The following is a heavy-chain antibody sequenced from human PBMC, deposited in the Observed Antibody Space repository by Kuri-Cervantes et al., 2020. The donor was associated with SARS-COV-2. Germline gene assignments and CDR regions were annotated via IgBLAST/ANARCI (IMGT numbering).Heavy chain of an antibody. J-gene: IGHJ6*03. D-gene: IGHD2-8*01. CDR3: AASSGYCVNGVCYIGIRRGAFHFYMDV. V-gene: IGHV1-8*03. Sequence: ASVKVSCKASGYTFTSYDINWVRQATGQGLEWMGWMNPNSGNTGYAQKFQGRVTITRNTSISTAYMELSSLRSEDTAMFYRAASSGYCVNGVCYIGIRRGAFHFYMDVWGKGTTVTVSS. CDR1: GYTFTSYD. CDR2: MNPNSGNT.